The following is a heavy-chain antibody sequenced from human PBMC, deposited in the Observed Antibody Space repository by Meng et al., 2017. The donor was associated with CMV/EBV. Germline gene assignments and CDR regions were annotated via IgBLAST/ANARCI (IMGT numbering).Heavy chain of an antibody. CDR1: GFTFSSYS. D-gene: IGHD4-23*01. J-gene: IGHJ4*02. Sequence: GESLKISCAASGFTFSSYSMNWVRQAPGKGLEWVSSISSSSSYIYYADSVKGRFTISRDNAKNSLYLQMNSLRAEDTAVYYCARELPNSLADYWGQGTLVTVS. CDR3: ARELPNSLADY. CDR2: ISSSSSYI. V-gene: IGHV3-21*01.